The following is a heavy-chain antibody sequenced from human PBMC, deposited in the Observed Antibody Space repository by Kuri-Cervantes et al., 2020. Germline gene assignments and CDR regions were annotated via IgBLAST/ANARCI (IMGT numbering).Heavy chain of an antibody. Sequence: SETLSLTCIVSGGFISSYYWSWIRQPPGKGLEWIGHIFYSGSTNYNPSLKSRVTISVDTSKNQFSLRLSSVTAADTAVYYCASSSRNAFDIWGQGTMVTVSS. V-gene: IGHV4-59*01. CDR3: ASSSRNAFDI. CDR1: GGFISSYY. J-gene: IGHJ3*02. CDR2: IFYSGST. D-gene: IGHD6-13*01.